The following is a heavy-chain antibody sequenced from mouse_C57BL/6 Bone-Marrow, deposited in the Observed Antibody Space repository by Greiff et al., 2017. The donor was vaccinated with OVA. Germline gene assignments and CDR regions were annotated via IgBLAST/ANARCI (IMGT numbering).Heavy chain of an antibody. D-gene: IGHD1-1*01. CDR1: GYTFTDYY. J-gene: IGHJ4*01. CDR2: INPNNGGT. V-gene: IGHV1-26*01. CDR3: ARDSSYAMDY. Sequence: EVQLQQSGPELVKPGASVKISCKASGYTFTDYYMNWVKQSHGKSLEWIGDINPNNGGTSYNQKFKGKATLTVDKSSSTAYMELRSLTSEDSAVDYCARDSSYAMDYWGQGTSVTVSS.